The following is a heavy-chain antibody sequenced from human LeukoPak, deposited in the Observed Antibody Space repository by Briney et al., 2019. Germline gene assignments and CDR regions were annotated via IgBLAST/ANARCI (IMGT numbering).Heavy chain of an antibody. CDR2: IYYSGST. J-gene: IGHJ5*02. Sequence: TSETLSLTCTVSGGSISSYYWSWIRQPPGKGLEWIGYIYYSGSTNYNPSLKSRVTISVDTSKNQFFLKLSSVTAADTAVYYCARDSRTYYYGSGTHNWFDPWGQGTLVTVSS. CDR3: ARDSRTYYYGSGTHNWFDP. CDR1: GGSISSYY. V-gene: IGHV4-59*01. D-gene: IGHD3-10*01.